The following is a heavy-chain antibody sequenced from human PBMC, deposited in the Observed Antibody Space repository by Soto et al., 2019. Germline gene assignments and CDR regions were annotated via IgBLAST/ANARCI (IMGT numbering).Heavy chain of an antibody. CDR1: GGTFSSYT. J-gene: IGHJ4*02. CDR2: IIPILGIA. D-gene: IGHD6-19*01. Sequence: ASVKVSCKASGGTFSSYTISWVRQAPGQGLEWMGRIIPILGIANYAQKFQGRVTITADKSTSTAYMELSSLRSEDTAVYYCARTYSSGSLSPDYWGQGTLVTVSS. V-gene: IGHV1-69*02. CDR3: ARTYSSGSLSPDY.